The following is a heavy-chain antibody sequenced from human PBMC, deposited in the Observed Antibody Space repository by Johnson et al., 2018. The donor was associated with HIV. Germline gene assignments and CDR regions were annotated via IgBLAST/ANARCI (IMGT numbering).Heavy chain of an antibody. D-gene: IGHD4-11*01. CDR3: ARSYSTSWNASDI. CDR2: IKQYGSEK. Sequence: VQLVESGGGLVQPGGSLRLSCAASGFTFSSYWMSWVRQAPGKGLEWVANIKQYGSEKYYVDSLKGRFTISSDNAKNSLYLQMNSLRAEETAVYYLARSYSTSWNASDIWGQGTMVTVSS. J-gene: IGHJ3*02. CDR1: GFTFSSYW. V-gene: IGHV3-7*01.